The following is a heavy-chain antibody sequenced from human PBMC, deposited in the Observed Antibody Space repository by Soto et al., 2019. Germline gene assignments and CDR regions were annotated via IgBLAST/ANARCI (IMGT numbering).Heavy chain of an antibody. CDR2: ISAYNGNT. Sequence: QVQLVQSGAEVKKPGASVKVSCKASGYTFTSYGISWVRQAPRQGLEWMGWISAYNGNTNYAQNLPGRVTIPTDTSTSTAYMELQGLRSDVPAVYYCARDGDYGNAGSFDYWGRGTLVAVSS. CDR1: GYTFTSYG. CDR3: ARDGDYGNAGSFDY. D-gene: IGHD3-16*01. V-gene: IGHV1-18*01. J-gene: IGHJ4*02.